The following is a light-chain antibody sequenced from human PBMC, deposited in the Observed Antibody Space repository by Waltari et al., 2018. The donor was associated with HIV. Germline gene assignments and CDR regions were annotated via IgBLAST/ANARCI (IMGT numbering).Light chain of an antibody. Sequence: DIVMTQSPDSLTVSLGERATMNCKSSQSLLYSSNNKNYLAWYQQKPGQPPKLLMYWASTRESGVPDRFSGSGSGTDFTLTISSLQAEDVAVYYCQQYYITPYTFGQGTKLEIK. J-gene: IGKJ2*01. CDR3: QQYYITPYT. CDR2: WAS. V-gene: IGKV4-1*01. CDR1: QSLLYSSNNKNY.